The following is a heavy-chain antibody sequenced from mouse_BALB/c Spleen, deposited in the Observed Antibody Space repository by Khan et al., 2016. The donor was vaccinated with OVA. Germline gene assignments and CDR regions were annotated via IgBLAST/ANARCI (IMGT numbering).Heavy chain of an antibody. V-gene: IGHV2-9*02. CDR3: ARLEDI. CDR1: GFSLTRYG. D-gene: IGHD1-3*01. CDR2: IWAGGSS. Sequence: VQLKQSGPGLVAPSQSLSITCTVSGFSLTRYGVPWVRPPPGKGLEWLGVIWAGGSSNYNSALMSRLSISKENSKSQVVLKMNSLQTEDTAMYYCARLEDIWGQGTTLTVSS. J-gene: IGHJ2*01.